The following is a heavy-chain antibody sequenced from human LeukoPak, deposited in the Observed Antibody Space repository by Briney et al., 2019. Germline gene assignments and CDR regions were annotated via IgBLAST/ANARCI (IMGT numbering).Heavy chain of an antibody. CDR3: ARAIAAAGTYYYYYMDV. Sequence: GGSLRLSFAASGFTFSSYEMNWVRQAPGKGLEWVSYLSSSGSTIYYADSVKGRFTISRDNAKNSLYLQMNSLRAEDTAVYYCARAIAAAGTYYYYYMDVWGKGTTVTVSS. CDR2: LSSSGSTI. CDR1: GFTFSSYE. D-gene: IGHD6-13*01. J-gene: IGHJ6*03. V-gene: IGHV3-48*03.